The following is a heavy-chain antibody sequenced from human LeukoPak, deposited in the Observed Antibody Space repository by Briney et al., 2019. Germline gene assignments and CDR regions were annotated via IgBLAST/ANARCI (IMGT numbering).Heavy chain of an antibody. D-gene: IGHD3-16*01. J-gene: IGHJ5*02. Sequence: SETLSLTCAVYGGSFSGYYWSWIRQPPGKGLEWIGEINHSGSTNYNPSLKSRVTISVDTSKNQFSLKLSSVTAADTAVYYCARGGWVNWFDPWGQGTLVTVSS. CDR3: ARGGWVNWFDP. CDR2: INHSGST. V-gene: IGHV4-34*01. CDR1: GGSFSGYY.